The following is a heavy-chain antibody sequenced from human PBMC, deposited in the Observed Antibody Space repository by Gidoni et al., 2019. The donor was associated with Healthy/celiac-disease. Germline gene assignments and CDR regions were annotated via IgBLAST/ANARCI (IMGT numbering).Heavy chain of an antibody. CDR2: INPNSGGT. J-gene: IGHJ4*02. CDR1: GYTFTGYY. CDR3: ARDLVGANGFDY. D-gene: IGHD1-26*01. V-gene: IGHV1-2*02. Sequence: QVQLVQSGAEVKKPGASVKVSCKAPGYTFTGYYMHCVRQAPGQGLAWMGWINPNSGGTNYAQKFQGRVTMTRDTSISTSYMELSRLRSDDTAVYYCARDLVGANGFDYWGQGTLVTVSS.